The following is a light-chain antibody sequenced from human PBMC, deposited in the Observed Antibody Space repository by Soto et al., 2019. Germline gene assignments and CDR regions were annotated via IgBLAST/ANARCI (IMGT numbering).Light chain of an antibody. Sequence: DILLTQYPGTLSLSPGDSATLSCRASQTVTRNYLAWHQQKPGQTPRILVYGASSRATGIPARFSGSGSGTDLTLTISRLEPEDFAVYYCQQHGSSPITCGQGTRLEIK. V-gene: IGKV3-20*01. CDR1: QTVTRNY. CDR3: QQHGSSPIT. CDR2: GAS. J-gene: IGKJ5*01.